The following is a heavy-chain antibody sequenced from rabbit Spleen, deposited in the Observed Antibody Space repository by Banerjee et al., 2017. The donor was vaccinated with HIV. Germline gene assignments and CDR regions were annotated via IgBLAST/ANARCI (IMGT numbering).Heavy chain of an antibody. Sequence: QEQLVESGGDLVQPEGSLTLTCTASGFSFSSSYYMCWVRQAPGKGLEWIACIGVGSSGSTYYASWAKGRFTISKTSSTTVTLQMTSLTAVDTATYFCARDTGSSISSYGMDLWGPGTLVTVS. CDR1: GFSFSSSYY. CDR3: ARDTGSSISSYGMDL. CDR2: IGVGSSGST. J-gene: IGHJ6*01. D-gene: IGHD8-1*01. V-gene: IGHV1S45*01.